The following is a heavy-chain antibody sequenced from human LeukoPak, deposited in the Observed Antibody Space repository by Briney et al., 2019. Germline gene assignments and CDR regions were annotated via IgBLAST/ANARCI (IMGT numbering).Heavy chain of an antibody. D-gene: IGHD3-10*01. CDR1: GFTVSSNY. V-gene: IGHV3-53*04. CDR2: IYSGGST. CDR3: ARDRYYSSGSYSNYYYGMDV. Sequence: GGSLRLSCAASGFTVSSNYMSWVRQAPGKGLEWVSVIYSGGSTYYADSVKGRFTISRHNSKNTLYLQMNSLRAEDTAVYYCARDRYYSSGSYSNYYYGMDVWGQGTTVTVSS. J-gene: IGHJ6*02.